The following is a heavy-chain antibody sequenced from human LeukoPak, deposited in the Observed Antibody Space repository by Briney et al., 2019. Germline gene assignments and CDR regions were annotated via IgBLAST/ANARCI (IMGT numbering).Heavy chain of an antibody. CDR1: GYTLTELS. CDR2: FDPEDGET. J-gene: IGHJ6*02. V-gene: IGHV1-24*01. Sequence: ASVKVSCKVSGYTLTELSMHWVRQAPGKGLEWMGGFDPEDGETIYAQKFQGRVTMTEDTSTDTAYMELSSLRSEDTAVYYCARGPGYCSSTSCLPHYYYYYGMDVWGQGTTVTVSS. CDR3: ARGPGYCSSTSCLPHYYYYYGMDV. D-gene: IGHD2-2*01.